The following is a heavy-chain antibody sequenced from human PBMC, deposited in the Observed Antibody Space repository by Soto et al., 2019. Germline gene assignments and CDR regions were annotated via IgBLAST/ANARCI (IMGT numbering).Heavy chain of an antibody. CDR3: ARENRGGSSGAIDY. D-gene: IGHD6-13*01. J-gene: IGHJ4*02. CDR1: GYTFTSYG. V-gene: IGHV1-18*01. CDR2: ISAYNGNT. Sequence: ASVKVSCKASGYTFTSYGISWVRQAPGQGLEWMGGISAYNGNTNFAQKLQGRVTMTTDTSPRKAYMELRSLRSDDTAVYYCARENRGGSSGAIDYWGQGTLVTVSS.